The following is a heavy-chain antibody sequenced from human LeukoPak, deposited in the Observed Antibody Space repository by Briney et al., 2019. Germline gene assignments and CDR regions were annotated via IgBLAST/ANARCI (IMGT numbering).Heavy chain of an antibody. V-gene: IGHV4-31*03. J-gene: IGHJ4*02. D-gene: IGHD2/OR15-2a*01. CDR3: ARGRFLDY. CDR1: GGSISSGGYY. CDR2: IYSSGST. Sequence: PSQTLSLTCTVSGGSISSGGYYWSWLRQPPGKGLEWIGYIYSSGSTYYNPSLKSRVTISVDTSKNQFSLKLSSVTAADTAVYYCARGRFLDYWGQGTLVTVSS.